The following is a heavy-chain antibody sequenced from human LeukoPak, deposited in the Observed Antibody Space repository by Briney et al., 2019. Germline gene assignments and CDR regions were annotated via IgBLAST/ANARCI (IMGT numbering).Heavy chain of an antibody. V-gene: IGHV1-18*01. Sequence: ASVKVSCKASGYTFTSYGISWVRQAPGQGLEWMGSISIYNGNTKYAQNFQGRVTMTTDTSTSTAYMGLRSLRSDDTAVYYCARDQYDSVWGSYRPYFDYWGQGTLVTVSS. CDR3: ARDQYDSVWGSYRPYFDY. J-gene: IGHJ4*02. D-gene: IGHD3-16*02. CDR2: ISIYNGNT. CDR1: GYTFTSYG.